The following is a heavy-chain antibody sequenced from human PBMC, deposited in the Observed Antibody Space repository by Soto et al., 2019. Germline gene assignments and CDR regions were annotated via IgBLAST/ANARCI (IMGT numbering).Heavy chain of an antibody. Sequence: QVQLVQSGGEVKKLGASVKVSCKTSGYSFSTNGIIWVRQAPGQGLEWMGWISVFNGNTNYARKVQDRFIISTDTSTSTAYMELGSLTSDDTAIYYCAGGGSYGVDYWGQGTLVTVSS. J-gene: IGHJ4*02. D-gene: IGHD3-10*01. V-gene: IGHV1-18*01. CDR2: ISVFNGNT. CDR3: AGGGSYGVDY. CDR1: GYSFSTNG.